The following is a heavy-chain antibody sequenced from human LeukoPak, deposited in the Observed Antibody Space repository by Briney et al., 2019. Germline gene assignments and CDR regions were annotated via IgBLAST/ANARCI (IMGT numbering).Heavy chain of an antibody. V-gene: IGHV4-59*01. CDR2: IYYSGST. D-gene: IGHD6-13*01. CDR3: ARGGSSMDV. Sequence: SETLSLTCTVSGGSISSYYWSWIRQPPGKGLEWIGYIYYSGSTNYNPSLTSRVTISVDTSKNQFSLKLSSVTAADTAVYYCARGGSSMDVWGKGTTVTVSS. CDR1: GGSISSYY. J-gene: IGHJ6*03.